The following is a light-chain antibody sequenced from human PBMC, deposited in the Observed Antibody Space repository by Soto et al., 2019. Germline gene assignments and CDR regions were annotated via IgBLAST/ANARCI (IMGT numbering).Light chain of an antibody. J-gene: IGLJ2*01. CDR2: GNS. Sequence: QAVVTQPPSVSGAPGQRVTISCTGSRSNIGAGYDVHWYQQLPGTAPKVLIYGNSKRPSGVPDRFSGSKSGTSASLAITGLQAEDEADYYCQSYDSSLSGYVVFGGGTKLTVL. CDR3: QSYDSSLSGYVV. V-gene: IGLV1-40*01. CDR1: RSNIGAGYD.